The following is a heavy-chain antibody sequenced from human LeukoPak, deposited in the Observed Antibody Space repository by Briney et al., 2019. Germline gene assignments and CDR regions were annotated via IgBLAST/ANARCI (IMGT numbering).Heavy chain of an antibody. J-gene: IGHJ4*02. CDR3: ARRGSYAYDY. D-gene: IGHD3-16*01. V-gene: IGHV1-3*03. Sequence: ASVKVSCKASGYTFTSYAMHWVRQAPGQRLEWMGWINAGNGNTKYSQEFQGGVTITRDTSASTAYMELSSLRSEDMAVYYCARRGSYAYDYWGQGTLVTVSS. CDR2: INAGNGNT. CDR1: GYTFTSYA.